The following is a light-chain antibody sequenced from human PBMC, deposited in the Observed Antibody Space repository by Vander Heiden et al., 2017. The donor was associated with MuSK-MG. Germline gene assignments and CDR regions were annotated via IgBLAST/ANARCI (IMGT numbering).Light chain of an antibody. CDR2: QDS. CDR3: QAWDSSTAHVV. V-gene: IGLV3-1*01. Sequence: SYDLTQPPSVSVSPGQTASIACSGDNLGEKYASWYQQRPGQSPLLIVYQDSRRPSGIPGRFSGSNSGNTATLTISGTQAMDEADYFCQAWDSSTAHVVFGGGTKLTVL. J-gene: IGLJ2*01. CDR1: NLGEKY.